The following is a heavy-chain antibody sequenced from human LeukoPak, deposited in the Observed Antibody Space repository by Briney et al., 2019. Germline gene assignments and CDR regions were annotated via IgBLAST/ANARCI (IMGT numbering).Heavy chain of an antibody. V-gene: IGHV3-23*01. CDR2: ISDSGFTT. CDR1: GFTFSSFG. CDR3: AREDYDSSGYYNY. J-gene: IGHJ4*02. D-gene: IGHD3-22*01. Sequence: PGGSLRLSCAASGFTFSSFGMSWVRQAPGKGLEWVSTISDSGFTTYYADSVKGRFTISRDNSRNTLYLQMNSLRAEDTAVYYCAREDYDSSGYYNYWGQGTLVTVSS.